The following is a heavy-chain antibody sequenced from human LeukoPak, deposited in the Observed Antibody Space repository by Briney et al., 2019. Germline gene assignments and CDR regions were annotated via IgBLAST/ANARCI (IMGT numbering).Heavy chain of an antibody. CDR2: IKQDGSER. V-gene: IGHV3-7*01. CDR3: ARTSGTKLLRY. J-gene: IGHJ4*02. D-gene: IGHD2-2*01. Sequence: GGSLRLSCAGSGFIFSNYWVTWIRQAPGKGLEWVGNIKQDGSERYYADSVKGRFTISRDNARDSAYLQMDNLGAEDTAVYYCARTSGTKLLRYWGQGTLVTVSS. CDR1: GFIFSNYW.